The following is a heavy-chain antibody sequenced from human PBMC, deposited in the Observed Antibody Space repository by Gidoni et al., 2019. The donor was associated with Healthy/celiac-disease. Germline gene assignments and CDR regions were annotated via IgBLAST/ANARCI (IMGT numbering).Heavy chain of an antibody. V-gene: IGHV3-23*01. CDR1: GFTFSSYA. J-gene: IGHJ4*02. CDR3: AKDDGQWLGFDY. CDR2: ISGSGGST. Sequence: EVQLLESGGGLVQPGGSLRLSCAASGFTFSSYAMSWVRQAPGKGLEWASAISGSGGSTYYADSVKGRFTISRDNSKNTLYLQMNSLRAEDTAVYYCAKDDGQWLGFDYWGQGTLVTVSS. D-gene: IGHD6-19*01.